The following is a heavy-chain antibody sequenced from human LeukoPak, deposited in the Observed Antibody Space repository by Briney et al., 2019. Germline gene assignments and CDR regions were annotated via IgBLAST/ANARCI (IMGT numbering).Heavy chain of an antibody. CDR2: IKQDGSER. J-gene: IGHJ4*02. V-gene: IGHV3-7*01. CDR1: GFTFSYFW. CDR3: AVRAPAVKCN. D-gene: IGHD6-19*01. Sequence: PGGSLRLSCAASGFTFSYFWRSWVRQAPGKGLEWVANIKQDGSERYYVDSVKGRFTISRDNAKNSLSLQMNSLRAEDTAVYYCAVRAPAVKCNWGQGTLVTVSS.